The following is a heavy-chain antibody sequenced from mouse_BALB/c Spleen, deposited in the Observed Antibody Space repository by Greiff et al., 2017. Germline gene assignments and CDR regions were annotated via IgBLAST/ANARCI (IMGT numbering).Heavy chain of an antibody. V-gene: IGHV3-8*02. CDR1: GDSITSGY. CDR2: ISYSGST. Sequence: EVQRVESGPSLVKPSQSLSLSCSVTGDSITSGYWNWVRKFPGNKLEYMGYISYSGSTYDNPSLKSRIAILRDTSKNQYHLQLNTVTTEDTASCYRARSDDGPMDYWGQGTSVTVSS. D-gene: IGHD1-1*01. CDR3: ARSDDGPMDY. J-gene: IGHJ4*01.